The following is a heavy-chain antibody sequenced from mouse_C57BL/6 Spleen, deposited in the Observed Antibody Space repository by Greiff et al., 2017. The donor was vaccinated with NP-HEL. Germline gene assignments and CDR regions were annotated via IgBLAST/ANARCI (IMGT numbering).Heavy chain of an antibody. D-gene: IGHD1-1*01. CDR2: ISSGGSYT. V-gene: IGHV5-6*01. J-gene: IGHJ2*01. CDR1: GFTFSSYG. CDR3: ARDYGSSFDY. Sequence: EVMLVESGGDLVKPGGSLKLSCAASGFTFSSYGMSWVRPTPDKRLEWVATISSGGSYTYYPDSVQGRFTISRDNAKNTLYLQMSSLKSEDTAMYYCARDYGSSFDYWGQGTTLTVSS.